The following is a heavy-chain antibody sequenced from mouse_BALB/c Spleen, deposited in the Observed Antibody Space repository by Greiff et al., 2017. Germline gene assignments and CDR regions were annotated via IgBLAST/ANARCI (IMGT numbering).Heavy chain of an antibody. D-gene: IGHD2-3*01. Sequence: EVKLVESGGGLVKPGGSLKLSCAASGFAFSSYDMSWVRQTPEKRLEWVAYISSGGGSTYYPDTVKGRFTISRDNAKNTLYLQMSSLKSEDTAMYYCARHGRDCYYDGFADWGQGTLVTVSA. CDR2: ISSGGGST. CDR1: GFAFSSYD. CDR3: ARHGRDCYYDGFAD. V-gene: IGHV5-12-1*01. J-gene: IGHJ3*01.